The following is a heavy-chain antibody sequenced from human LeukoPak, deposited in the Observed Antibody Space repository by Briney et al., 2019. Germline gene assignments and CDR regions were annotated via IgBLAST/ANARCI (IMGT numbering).Heavy chain of an antibody. CDR2: ISYDGSNK. D-gene: IGHD3-3*01. CDR1: GFTFSSYG. V-gene: IGHV3-30*18. Sequence: GGSLRLSCAASGFTFSSYGMHWVRQAPGKGLEWVAVISYDGSNKYYADSVKGRFTISRDNSKNTLYLQMNSLRAEDTAVYYCAKDLRQDYDFWSGYFSGLDYWGQGTLVTVSS. J-gene: IGHJ4*02. CDR3: AKDLRQDYDFWSGYFSGLDY.